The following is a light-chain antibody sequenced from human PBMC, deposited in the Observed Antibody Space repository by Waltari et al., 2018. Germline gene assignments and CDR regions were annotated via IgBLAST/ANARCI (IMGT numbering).Light chain of an antibody. Sequence: EIVLTQSPATLSLSPGERAPLSCRASQTVYTYLAWYQQRPGQAPRHLIYDTTNRATGIPDRFSGSGSETDFTLTISSLEPEDFAVYYCQQRRRWPRTFGGGSKVEL. CDR1: QTVYTY. CDR3: QQRRRWPRT. CDR2: DTT. V-gene: IGKV3-11*01. J-gene: IGKJ4*01.